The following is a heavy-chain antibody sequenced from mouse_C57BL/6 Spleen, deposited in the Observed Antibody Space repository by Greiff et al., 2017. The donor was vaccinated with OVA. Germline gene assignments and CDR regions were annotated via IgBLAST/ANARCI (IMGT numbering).Heavy chain of an antibody. CDR2: ISSGGDYI. D-gene: IGHD2-5*01. V-gene: IGHV5-9-1*02. Sequence: EVKLMESGEGLVKPGGSLKLSCAASGFTFSSYAMSWVRQTPEKRLEWVAYISSGGDYIYYADTVKGRFTISRDNARNTLYLQMSSLKSEDTAMYYCTRGYSNYAFDYWGQGTTLTVSS. CDR1: GFTFSSYA. CDR3: TRGYSNYAFDY. J-gene: IGHJ2*01.